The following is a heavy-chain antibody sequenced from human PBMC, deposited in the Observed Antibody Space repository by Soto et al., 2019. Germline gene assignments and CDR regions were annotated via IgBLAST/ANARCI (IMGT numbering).Heavy chain of an antibody. CDR2: NSGGSA. CDR1: GFTVSSNY. D-gene: IGHD5-18*01. V-gene: IGHV3-66*04. Sequence: EVQLVESGGGLVQPGGSLRLSCAASGFTVSSNYMSWVRQAPGKGLEWVSVNSGGSAYYADSVKGRFTISRDNSKNTLYLQMNSLRAEDTAVYYCARHGYSYGGGYFDYWGQETLVTVSS. CDR3: ARHGYSYGGGYFDY. J-gene: IGHJ4*02.